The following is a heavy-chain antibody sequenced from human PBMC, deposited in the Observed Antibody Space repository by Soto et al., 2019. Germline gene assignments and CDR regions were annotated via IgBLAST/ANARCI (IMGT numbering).Heavy chain of an antibody. V-gene: IGHV5-10-1*01. CDR3: ARRLRGIAAAGTRFGMDV. J-gene: IGHJ6*02. CDR2: IDPGDSYT. CDR1: GYIFTSYW. D-gene: IGHD6-13*01. Sequence: EPLKISCKGSGYIFTSYWISWLRQMPGKGLEWMGGIDPGDSYTNYSPSFQGHVTISADKSISTAYLQWSSLKASDAAMYYCARRLRGIAAAGTRFGMDVWGQGTTVTVSS.